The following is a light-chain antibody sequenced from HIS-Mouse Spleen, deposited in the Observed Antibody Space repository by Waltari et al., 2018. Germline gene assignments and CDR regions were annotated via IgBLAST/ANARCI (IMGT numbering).Light chain of an antibody. J-gene: IGLJ2*01. CDR2: RNN. Sequence: QSVLTQPPSAYGTPGQRVTSSCSGSSSTLGSNYVHWYQQLPGTAPKRLIHRNNQRPSGVPDRFSGSKSGTSASLAISGLRSEDEADYYCAAWDDSLSGVFGGGTKLTVL. V-gene: IGLV1-47*01. CDR3: AAWDDSLSGV. CDR1: SSTLGSNY.